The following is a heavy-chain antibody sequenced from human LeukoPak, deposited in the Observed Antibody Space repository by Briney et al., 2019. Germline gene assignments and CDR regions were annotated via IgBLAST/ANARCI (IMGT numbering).Heavy chain of an antibody. CDR3: ARVRGRFGEYAFDI. Sequence: ASVKVSCKASGYTFTGYYMHWVRQAPGQGLEWMGWINPNSGGTNCAQKFQGWVTMTRDTSISTAYMELSRLRSDDTAVYYCARVRGRFGEYAFDIWGQGTMVTVSS. CDR2: INPNSGGT. V-gene: IGHV1-2*04. CDR1: GYTFTGYY. D-gene: IGHD3-10*01. J-gene: IGHJ3*02.